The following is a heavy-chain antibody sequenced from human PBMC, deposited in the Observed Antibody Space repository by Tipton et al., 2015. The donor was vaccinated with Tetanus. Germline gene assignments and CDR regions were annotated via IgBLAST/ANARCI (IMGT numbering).Heavy chain of an antibody. Sequence: QLVQSGPEVKKPGASVRVSCKASGYTFTSYDINWVRQATGQGLEWMGWMNPASGNTGYAQKFQGRVTMTTNTSITTAFMEVASLTYEDTAVYYCASGSSIRHGLDVWGHGTSVTVSS. CDR2: MNPASGNT. CDR1: GYTFTSYD. D-gene: IGHD2-2*01. J-gene: IGHJ6*02. V-gene: IGHV1-8*01. CDR3: ASGSSIRHGLDV.